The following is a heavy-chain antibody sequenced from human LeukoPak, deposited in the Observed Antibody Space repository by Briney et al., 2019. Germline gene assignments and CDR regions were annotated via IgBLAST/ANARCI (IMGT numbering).Heavy chain of an antibody. Sequence: ASVKVSCKASGYTFTSYYMHWVRQAPGQGLEWMGIINPSGGSTSYAQKFQGRVTMTRDTSTSAVYMELSSLRSEDTAVYYCARARYSSSWYTSEMDYWGQGTLVTVSS. J-gene: IGHJ4*02. D-gene: IGHD6-13*01. CDR2: INPSGGST. CDR1: GYTFTSYY. V-gene: IGHV1-46*01. CDR3: ARARYSSSWYTSEMDY.